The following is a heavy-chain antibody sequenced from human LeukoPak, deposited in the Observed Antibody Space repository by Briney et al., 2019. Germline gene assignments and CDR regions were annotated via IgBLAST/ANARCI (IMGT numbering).Heavy chain of an antibody. CDR2: INTNTGNP. Sequence: ASVEVSCKASGYTFTSYAMNWVRQAPGQGLEWMGWINTNTGNPTYAQGFTGRFVFSLDTSVSTAYLQISSLKAEDTAVYYCARFGDIVVVPAANWFDPWGQGTLVTVSS. J-gene: IGHJ5*02. CDR3: ARFGDIVVVPAANWFDP. V-gene: IGHV7-4-1*02. D-gene: IGHD2-2*01. CDR1: GYTFTSYA.